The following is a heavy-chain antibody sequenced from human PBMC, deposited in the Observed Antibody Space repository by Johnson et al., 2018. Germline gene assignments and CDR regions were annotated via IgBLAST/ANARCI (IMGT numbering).Heavy chain of an antibody. Sequence: EVQLVESGGGLVKPGRSLRLSCTASGFNFGDYAMSWFRQAPGKGLEWVSFIRSKPYGGTREYAASVEGRFTFSRDDSKSIAYLQMNSLKIEDTAVYYCSRNIRSDWHDVFDLWGQGTMVTDSS. CDR1: GFNFGDYA. D-gene: IGHD6-19*01. J-gene: IGHJ3*01. V-gene: IGHV3-49*05. CDR3: SRNIRSDWHDVFDL. CDR2: IRSKPYGGTR.